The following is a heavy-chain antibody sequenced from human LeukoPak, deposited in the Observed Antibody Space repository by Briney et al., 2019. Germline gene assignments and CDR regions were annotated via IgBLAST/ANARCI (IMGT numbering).Heavy chain of an antibody. CDR2: IYRSGST. D-gene: IGHD3-22*01. J-gene: IGHJ4*02. V-gene: IGHV4-59*01. CDR1: GVSIVGYQ. CDR3: ARDGEADYSDTAGLLFDY. Sequence: SETLSFTCTVSGVSIVGYQWSWIRQPPGKGLQWIGYIYRSGSTDYNPSLKSRVSISVDMSKNQFSLKLTSVTAADTAVYYCARDGEADYSDTAGLLFDYWGQGALVTVSS.